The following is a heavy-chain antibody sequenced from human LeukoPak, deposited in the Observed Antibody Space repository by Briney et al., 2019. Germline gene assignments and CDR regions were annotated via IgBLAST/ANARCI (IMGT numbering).Heavy chain of an antibody. Sequence: GESLKISCKGSGYSFTNYWIGWVRQMPGYGLEWMGLIYPGDSDTRYSPSFQGQVTISADKSISTAYLQWSSLRASDTAMYFCAKYSSSSGIFDYWGQRTLVTVSS. V-gene: IGHV5-51*01. CDR1: GYSFTNYW. CDR2: IYPGDSDT. CDR3: AKYSSSSGIFDY. D-gene: IGHD6-6*01. J-gene: IGHJ4*02.